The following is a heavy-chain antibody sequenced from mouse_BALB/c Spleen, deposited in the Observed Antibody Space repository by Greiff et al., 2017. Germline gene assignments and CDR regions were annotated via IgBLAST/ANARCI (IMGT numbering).Heavy chain of an antibody. J-gene: IGHJ2*01. CDR3: ARGNGNYLFDY. Sequence: VQLQQSGPGLVQPSQSLSITCTVSGFSLTSYGVHWVRQSPGKGLEWLGVIWSGGSTDYNAAFISRLSISKDNSKSQVFFKMNNLQANDTAIYYCARGNGNYLFDYWGQGTTLTVSS. CDR2: IWSGGST. V-gene: IGHV2-2*02. CDR1: GFSLTSYG. D-gene: IGHD2-1*01.